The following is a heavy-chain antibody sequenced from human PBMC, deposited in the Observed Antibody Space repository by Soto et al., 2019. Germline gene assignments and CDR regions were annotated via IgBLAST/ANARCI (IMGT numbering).Heavy chain of an antibody. V-gene: IGHV3-30*18. CDR1: GFTFSSYG. CDR2: ISYDGSNK. D-gene: IGHD4-4*01. CDR3: AKDAGGYSNHYGMDV. J-gene: IGHJ6*02. Sequence: PGGSLRLSCAASGFTFSSYGMHWVRQAPGKGLEWVAVISYDGSNKYYADSVKGRFTISRDNSKNTLYLQMNSLRAEDTAVYYCAKDAGGYSNHYGMDVWGQGTTVTV.